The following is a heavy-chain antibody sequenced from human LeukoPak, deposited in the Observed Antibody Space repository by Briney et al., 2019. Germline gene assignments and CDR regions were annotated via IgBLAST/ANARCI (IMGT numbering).Heavy chain of an antibody. Sequence: ASVKVSCRASGYTFTGYYMHWVRQAPGQGLEWMGWINPNSGGTNYAQKFQGRVTMTRDTSISTAYMELSRLRSDDTAVYYCARGPVGSGSPFDYWGQGTLVTVSS. CDR3: ARGPVGSGSPFDY. D-gene: IGHD3-10*01. J-gene: IGHJ4*02. CDR2: INPNSGGT. V-gene: IGHV1-2*02. CDR1: GYTFTGYY.